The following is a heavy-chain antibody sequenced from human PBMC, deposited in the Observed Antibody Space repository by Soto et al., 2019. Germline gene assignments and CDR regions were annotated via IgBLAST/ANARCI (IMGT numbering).Heavy chain of an antibody. CDR3: AKSPTYYYGSGSPYYYYYMDV. CDR2: ISGSGGST. Sequence: GGSLRLSCAASGFTFSSYAMSWVRQAPGKGLEWVSAISGSGGSTYYADSVKGRFTISRDNSKNKLYLQMNSLRAEDTAVYYCAKSPTYYYGSGSPYYYYYMDVWGKGTTVTVSS. J-gene: IGHJ6*03. V-gene: IGHV3-23*01. D-gene: IGHD3-10*01. CDR1: GFTFSSYA.